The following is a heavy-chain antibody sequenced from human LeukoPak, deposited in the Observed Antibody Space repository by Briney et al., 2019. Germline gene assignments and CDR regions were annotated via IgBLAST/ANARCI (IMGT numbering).Heavy chain of an antibody. D-gene: IGHD4-17*01. CDR1: GYTFTGYY. J-gene: IGHJ4*02. V-gene: IGHV1-2*02. Sequence: ASVKVSCRASGYTFTGYYTHWVRQAPGQGLEWMGWINPNSGGTNYAQKFQGRVTMTRDTSISTAYMELSRLRSDDTAVYYCARVSVAGYGDLTGQSDYWGQGTLVTVSS. CDR3: ARVSVAGYGDLTGQSDY. CDR2: INPNSGGT.